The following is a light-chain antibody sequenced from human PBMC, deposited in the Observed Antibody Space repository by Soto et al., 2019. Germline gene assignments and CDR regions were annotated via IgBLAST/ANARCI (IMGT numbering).Light chain of an antibody. Sequence: IVLPQSPCTLSLSPGERSTLSCISSQSVSSSYLAWYQQKPGQAPRLLIYGASSRATGIPDRFSGSGSGTDFSLTVSRLEPEDFAVYYCHQYGSTPQTFGQGTKVDIK. CDR1: QSVSSSY. CDR2: GAS. V-gene: IGKV3-20*01. CDR3: HQYGSTPQT. J-gene: IGKJ1*01.